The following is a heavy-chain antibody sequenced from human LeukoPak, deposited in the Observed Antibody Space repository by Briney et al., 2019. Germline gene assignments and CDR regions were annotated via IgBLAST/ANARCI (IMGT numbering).Heavy chain of an antibody. Sequence: PGGSLRLSCAASGFTFSSYEMNWVRQAPGKGLEWVSYISSSGSTIYYADSLKGRFTISRDNAKNSLYLQMKSLRAEDTAVYYCVRARGGDYVGHWGQGTLVTVSS. CDR1: GFTFSSYE. CDR3: VRARGGDYVGH. CDR2: ISSSGSTI. V-gene: IGHV3-48*03. D-gene: IGHD4-17*01. J-gene: IGHJ5*02.